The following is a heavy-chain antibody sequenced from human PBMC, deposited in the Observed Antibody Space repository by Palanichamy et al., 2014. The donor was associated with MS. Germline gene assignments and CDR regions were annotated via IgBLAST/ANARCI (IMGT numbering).Heavy chain of an antibody. CDR3: AISPSSVAATLPDC. Sequence: QVQLVQSGPEVKKPGASVRVSCRASGYSFATYGVSWVRQAPGQGLEFMAWISAYNGHTSFAQKFWGRVTVTTDTSTSTAYMDLRSLRSDDTAIYYCAISPSSVAATLPDCWGQGTLVTVNS. J-gene: IGHJ4*02. V-gene: IGHV1-18*01. D-gene: IGHD6-19*01. CDR1: GYSFATYG. CDR2: ISAYNGHT.